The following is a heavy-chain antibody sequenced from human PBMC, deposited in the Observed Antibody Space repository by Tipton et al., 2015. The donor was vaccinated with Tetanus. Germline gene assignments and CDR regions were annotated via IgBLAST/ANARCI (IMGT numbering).Heavy chain of an antibody. CDR3: ARSRPGAMTTVTTXEY. D-gene: IGHD4-17*01. J-gene: IGHJ4*02. Sequence: TLSLTCAVYGGSFSGHYWSWIXXXXXXXXXXXGEXNLRGITNYNSSLKSRITISVDTSKNQFSLKLSSVTAADTAVYYCARSRPGAMTTVTTXEYWGXGXXVXXXX. CDR1: GGSFSGHY. CDR2: XNLRGIT. V-gene: IGHV4-34*01.